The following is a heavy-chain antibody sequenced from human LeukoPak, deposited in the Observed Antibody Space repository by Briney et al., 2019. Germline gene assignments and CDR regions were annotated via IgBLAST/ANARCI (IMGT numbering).Heavy chain of an antibody. CDR2: IYYSGST. CDR3: ARDYSSSWYGRAYYYYGMDV. V-gene: IGHV4-59*12. D-gene: IGHD6-13*01. Sequence: KASETLSLTCTVSGGSISSYYWSWIRQPPGKGLEWIGYIYYSGSTNYNPSLKSRVTISVDTSKNQFSLKLSSVTAADTAVYYCARDYSSSWYGRAYYYYGMDVWGQGTTVTVSS. J-gene: IGHJ6*02. CDR1: GGSISSYY.